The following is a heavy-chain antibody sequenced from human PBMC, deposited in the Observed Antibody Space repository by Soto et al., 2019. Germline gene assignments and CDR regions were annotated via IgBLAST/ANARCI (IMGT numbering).Heavy chain of an antibody. D-gene: IGHD4-17*01. CDR2: INPRGTTT. Sequence: QVQLVQSGAEVKKPGAAVKVSCKASGYTFTSYYMHWVRQAPGQVREWMGIINPRGTTTDYAQKFQGRVTMTRDTSTRTYYMELSSLRSEDTAVYYCARPQLASHYGDGMHVWGQGTTVTVSS. CDR3: ARPQLASHYGDGMHV. CDR1: GYTFTSYY. J-gene: IGHJ6*01. V-gene: IGHV1-46*01.